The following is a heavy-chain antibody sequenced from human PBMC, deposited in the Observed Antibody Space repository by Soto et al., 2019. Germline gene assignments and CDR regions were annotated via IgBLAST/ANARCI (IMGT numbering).Heavy chain of an antibody. CDR1: GFTFSSYG. CDR3: AKPPRGYSYGYWYYFDY. Sequence: QVQLVESGGGVVQPGRSLRLSCAASGFTFSSYGMHWVRQAPGKGLEWVAVISYDGSNKYYADSVKGRFTISRDNSKNTLYLQMNSLRAEDTAVHYCAKPPRGYSYGYWYYFDYWGQGTLVTVSS. J-gene: IGHJ4*02. V-gene: IGHV3-30*18. D-gene: IGHD5-18*01. CDR2: ISYDGSNK.